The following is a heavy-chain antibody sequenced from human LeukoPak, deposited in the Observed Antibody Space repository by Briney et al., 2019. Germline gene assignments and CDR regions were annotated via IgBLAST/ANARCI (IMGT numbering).Heavy chain of an antibody. CDR3: RTDRYGDYGDYIDY. Sequence: ASVKVSCKASGYTFTGYYMHWVRQAPGQGLEWMGWINPNSGGTNYAQKFQGRVTMTRDTSISTAYMELSRLRSDDTAVYYCRTDRYGDYGDYIDYWGQGTLVTVSS. J-gene: IGHJ4*02. D-gene: IGHD4-17*01. V-gene: IGHV1-2*02. CDR1: GYTFTGYY. CDR2: INPNSGGT.